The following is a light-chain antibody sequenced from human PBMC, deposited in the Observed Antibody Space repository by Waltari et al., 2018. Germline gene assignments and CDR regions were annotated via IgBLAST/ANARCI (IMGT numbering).Light chain of an antibody. CDR3: SSYTSSSTLVL. V-gene: IGLV2-18*02. CDR1: RSDIGLYNR. CDR2: EVR. J-gene: IGLJ2*01. Sequence: QSALTQPPSVSASPGQSVTISCPGTRSDIGLYNRFSWYQQPPGTAPKLLIYEVRNRPSGVPDRFSGSKSGNTASLTISGLQAEDAADYYCSSYTSSSTLVLFGGGTKLTVL.